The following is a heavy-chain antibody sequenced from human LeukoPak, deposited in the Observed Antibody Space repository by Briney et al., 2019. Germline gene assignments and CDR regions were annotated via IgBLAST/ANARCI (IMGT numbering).Heavy chain of an antibody. CDR1: GGSIRSYY. Sequence: PSETLSLTCTASGGSIRSYYWSWIRQPPGKGLEWIGYIYYSGSTNYNPSLKSRVTISVDTAKNQFSLNLRSVTAADTAVYYCAREINYFDHWGQGTLVTVSS. V-gene: IGHV4-59*01. CDR3: AREINYFDH. CDR2: IYYSGST. J-gene: IGHJ4*02.